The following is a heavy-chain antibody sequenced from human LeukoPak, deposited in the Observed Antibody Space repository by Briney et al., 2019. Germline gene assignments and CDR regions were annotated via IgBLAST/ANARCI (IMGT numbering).Heavy chain of an antibody. J-gene: IGHJ4*02. D-gene: IGHD4-17*01. V-gene: IGHV3-9*01. CDR2: ISWNSGSI. CDR3: AKDSDNTVTTDYYFDY. CDR1: GYSFDDYA. Sequence: GGSLRLSCAASGYSFDDYAMHWVRQAPGKGLEWVSGISWNSGSIGYAGSVKGRFTISRDNAKNSLYLQMNSLRTEDTALYYCAKDSDNTVTTDYYFDYWGQGTLVTVSS.